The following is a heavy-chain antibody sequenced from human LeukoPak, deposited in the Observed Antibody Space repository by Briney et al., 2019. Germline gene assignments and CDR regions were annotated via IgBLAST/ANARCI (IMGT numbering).Heavy chain of an antibody. CDR1: GGSITSSPYY. D-gene: IGHD3-9*01. CDR2: ISFSGST. CDR3: ASTYDILTGSQADWYFDL. J-gene: IGHJ2*01. Sequence: SETLSLTCTVSGGSITSSPYYWGWIRQPPGKGLEWIGSISFSGSTFYNPSLESRVTVSRDTSKNQFSLKLSSVTAADTAVYYCASTYDILTGSQADWYFDLWGRGTLVTVSS. V-gene: IGHV4-39*07.